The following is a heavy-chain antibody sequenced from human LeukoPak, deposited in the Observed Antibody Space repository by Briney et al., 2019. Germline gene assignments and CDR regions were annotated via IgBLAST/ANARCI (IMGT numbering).Heavy chain of an antibody. Sequence: PSETLSLTCTVSGGSISSYYWSWIRQPPGKGLEWIGYIYYSGSTNYNPSLKSRVTMSVDTSKNQFSLKLSSVTAAVTAVYYCAQSYYDFWTGPLGYWGQGILVTVSS. D-gene: IGHD3-3*01. CDR3: AQSYYDFWTGPLGY. CDR2: IYYSGST. V-gene: IGHV4-59*12. J-gene: IGHJ4*02. CDR1: GGSISSYY.